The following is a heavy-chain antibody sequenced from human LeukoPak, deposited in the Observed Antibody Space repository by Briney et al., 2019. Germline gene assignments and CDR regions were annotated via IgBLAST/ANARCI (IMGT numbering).Heavy chain of an antibody. CDR1: GGSFNGYY. J-gene: IGHJ4*02. Sequence: PSETLSLTCAVYGGSFNGYYWSWIRHPPGKGLEWIGEINHSGSTNYNPSLKSRVTISVDTSKNQFSLKLSPVTAADTAVYYCARVADILDYWDQGTLLTVS. CDR3: ARVADILDY. V-gene: IGHV4-34*01. CDR2: INHSGST.